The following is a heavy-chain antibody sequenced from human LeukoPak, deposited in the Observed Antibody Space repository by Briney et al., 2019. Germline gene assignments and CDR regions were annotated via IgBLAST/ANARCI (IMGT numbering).Heavy chain of an antibody. J-gene: IGHJ4*02. V-gene: IGHV3-21*01. CDR2: ISSSSSYI. D-gene: IGHD1-14*01. CDR1: GFTFSSYS. Sequence: GGSLRLSCAASGFTFSSYSMNWVRQAPGKGLEWVSSISSSSSYIYYADSVKGRFTISRDNAKNSLYLQMNSLRDEDTAVYYCARVDVTHFDYWGQGTLVTVSS. CDR3: ARVDVTHFDY.